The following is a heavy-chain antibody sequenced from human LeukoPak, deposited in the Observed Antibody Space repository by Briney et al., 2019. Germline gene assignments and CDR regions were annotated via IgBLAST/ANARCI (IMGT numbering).Heavy chain of an antibody. J-gene: IGHJ4*02. D-gene: IGHD6-13*01. V-gene: IGHV3-33*01. Sequence: GRSLRLSCAASGSAFSSYGMHWVRQAPGKGLEWVAVIWSDGSNKYYADSVKGRFTISRDNSKNTLHLQMNSLRAEDTAVYYCARDWRAAGTLDYWGQGTLVTVSS. CDR1: GSAFSSYG. CDR2: IWSDGSNK. CDR3: ARDWRAAGTLDY.